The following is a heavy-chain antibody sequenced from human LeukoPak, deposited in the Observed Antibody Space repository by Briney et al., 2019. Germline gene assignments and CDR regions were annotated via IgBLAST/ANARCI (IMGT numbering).Heavy chain of an antibody. CDR3: ARDIKYYYDRSGYYYPANDAFDI. CDR2: IYTSGST. D-gene: IGHD3-22*01. V-gene: IGHV4-4*07. J-gene: IGHJ3*02. CDR1: GYSINSGYY. Sequence: SETLSVTCTVSGYSINSGYYWSWIRQRAGKGLEWVGRIYTSGSTNNNPSLKSRVTMSVDTSKNQFSLKLSSVTAADTAVYYCARDIKYYYDRSGYYYPANDAFDIWGQGTMVTVSS.